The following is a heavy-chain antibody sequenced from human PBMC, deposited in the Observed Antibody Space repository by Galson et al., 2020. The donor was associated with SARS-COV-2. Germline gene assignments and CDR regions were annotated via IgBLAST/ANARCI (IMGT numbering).Heavy chain of an antibody. V-gene: IGHV2-70*01. J-gene: IGHJ6*03. D-gene: IGHD2-2*01. CDR3: ARSAVVVPAALTGYYYYMDV. CDR1: GFSLSTSGMC. CDR2: IDWDDDK. Sequence: SGPTLVKPTQTLTLTCTFSGFSLSTSGMCVSWIRQPPGKALEWLALIDWDDDKYYSTSLKTRLTISKDTSKNQVALTMTNMDPVDTATYYCARSAVVVPAALTGYYYYMDVWGKGTTVTVSS.